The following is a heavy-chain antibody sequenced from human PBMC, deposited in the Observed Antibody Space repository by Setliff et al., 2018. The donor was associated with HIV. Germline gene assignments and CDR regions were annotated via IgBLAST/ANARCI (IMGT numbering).Heavy chain of an antibody. Sequence: PGGSLRLSCVTSGITFINAAMAWVRQAPGKGPEWISFIYSGSSSAVFTDSVKGRFTISRDNFENTLYLQMNSLRAEDTAVYYCAKGTSYGSGLFDYWGQGTLVTVSS. J-gene: IGHJ4*02. CDR2: IYSGSSSA. CDR3: AKGTSYGSGLFDY. CDR1: GITFINAA. D-gene: IGHD3-10*01. V-gene: IGHV3-23*03.